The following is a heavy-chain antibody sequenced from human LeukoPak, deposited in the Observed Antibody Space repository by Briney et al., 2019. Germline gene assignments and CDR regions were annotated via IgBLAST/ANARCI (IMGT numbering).Heavy chain of an antibody. CDR3: ARGPHSDYEPGAFDI. V-gene: IGHV1-2*02. Sequence: ASVKVSCKASGYTFTGYYMHWVRQAPGQGLEWMGWINPNSGGTNYAQKFQGRVTMTRDTSTSTAYMELSRLRSDDTAVYYCARGPHSDYEPGAFDIWGQGTMVTVSS. D-gene: IGHD4-17*01. CDR2: INPNSGGT. J-gene: IGHJ3*02. CDR1: GYTFTGYY.